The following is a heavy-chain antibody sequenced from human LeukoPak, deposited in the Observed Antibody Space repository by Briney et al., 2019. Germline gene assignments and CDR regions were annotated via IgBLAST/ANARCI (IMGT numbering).Heavy chain of an antibody. CDR3: ARSRWGYCSSTSCPDAFDI. Sequence: ASVKVSCKASGYTFTSYYMHWVRQAPGQGLEWMGMINPSGGSTSYAQKVQGRVTMTRDTSTSTVYMELSSLRSEDTAVYYCARSRWGYCSSTSCPDAFDIWGQGTMVTVSS. V-gene: IGHV1-46*01. J-gene: IGHJ3*02. D-gene: IGHD2-2*01. CDR2: INPSGGST. CDR1: GYTFTSYY.